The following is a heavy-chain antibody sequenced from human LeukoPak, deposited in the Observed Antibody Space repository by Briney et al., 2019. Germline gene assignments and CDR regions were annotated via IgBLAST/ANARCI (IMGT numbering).Heavy chain of an antibody. D-gene: IGHD3-10*01. Sequence: GGSLRLSCAASGFTFSNYWMHWVRQAPGKGLVWVPLINNDGSSTNYADSVEGRFTISRDNAKNTLYLQMNSLRAEDTAVYYCARGTAWFGELLVYWGQGTLVTVSS. CDR3: ARGTAWFGELLVY. V-gene: IGHV3-74*01. J-gene: IGHJ4*02. CDR1: GFTFSNYW. CDR2: INNDGSST.